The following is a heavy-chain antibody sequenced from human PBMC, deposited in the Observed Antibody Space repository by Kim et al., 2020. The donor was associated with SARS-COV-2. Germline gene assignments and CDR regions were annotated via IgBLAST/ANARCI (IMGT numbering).Heavy chain of an antibody. J-gene: IGHJ6*02. CDR3: AKDEVELEPLTATFYYYYYGMDV. CDR2: ISYDGSNK. CDR1: GFTFSSYG. Sequence: GGSLRLSCAASGFTFSSYGMHWVRQAPGKGLEWVAVISYDGSNKYYADSVKGRFTISRDNSKNTLYLQMNSLRAEDTAVYYCAKDEVELEPLTATFYYYYYGMDVWGQGTTVTVSS. V-gene: IGHV3-30*18. D-gene: IGHD1-1*01.